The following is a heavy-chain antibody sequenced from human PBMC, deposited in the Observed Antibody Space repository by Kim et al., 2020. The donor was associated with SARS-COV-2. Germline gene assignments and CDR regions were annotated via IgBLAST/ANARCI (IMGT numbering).Heavy chain of an antibody. Sequence: SETLSLTCTVSGGSVSSGSYYWSWIRQPPGKGLEWIGYIYYSGSTNYNPSLKSRVTISVDTSKNQFSLKLSSVTAADTAVYYCARVRYSRPFDYWGQGTLVTVSS. D-gene: IGHD6-13*01. CDR2: IYYSGST. CDR1: GGSVSSGSYY. CDR3: ARVRYSRPFDY. V-gene: IGHV4-61*01. J-gene: IGHJ4*02.